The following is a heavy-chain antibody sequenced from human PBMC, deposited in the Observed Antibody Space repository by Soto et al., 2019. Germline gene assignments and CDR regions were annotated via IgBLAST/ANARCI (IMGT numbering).Heavy chain of an antibody. CDR3: ARMGYCSGGSCSNNWFDP. CDR2: ISSSSSYI. D-gene: IGHD2-15*01. CDR1: GFTFSSYS. J-gene: IGHJ5*02. Sequence: EVQLVESGGGLVKPGGSLRLSCAASGFTFSSYSMNWVRQAPGKGLEWVSSISSSSSYIYYADSVKGRFTISRDNAKNSLYLQMNSLRAEDTAVYYCARMGYCSGGSCSNNWFDPWGQGTLVTVSS. V-gene: IGHV3-21*01.